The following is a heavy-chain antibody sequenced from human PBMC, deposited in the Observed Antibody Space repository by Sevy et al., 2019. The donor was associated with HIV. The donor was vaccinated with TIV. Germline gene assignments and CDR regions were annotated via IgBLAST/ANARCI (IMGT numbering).Heavy chain of an antibody. CDR3: ARVTYYYDSSGYSDFPFDY. J-gene: IGHJ4*02. CDR2: TYYRSKWYN. Sequence: QTLSLTCAISGDSVSSNSAAWNWIRQSPSRGLEWLGRTYYRSKWYNDYAVSVKSRITINPDTSKNQFSLQLNSVTPEDTAVYYCARVTYYYDSSGYSDFPFDYWGQGTLVTVSS. V-gene: IGHV6-1*01. D-gene: IGHD3-22*01. CDR1: GDSVSSNSAA.